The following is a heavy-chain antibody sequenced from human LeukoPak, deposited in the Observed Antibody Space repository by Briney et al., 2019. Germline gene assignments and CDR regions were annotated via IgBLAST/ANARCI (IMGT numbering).Heavy chain of an antibody. J-gene: IGHJ4*02. CDR1: GGSFSGYY. V-gene: IGHV4-34*01. Sequence: SETLSLTCAVYGGSFSGYYWSWIRQPPGKGLEWIGEINHSGSTNYNPSLKSRVTISVDTSKNQFSLKLSSVTAADTAVYYCARRRGSSSPDYWGQGTLVTVSS. CDR3: ARRRGSSSPDY. D-gene: IGHD6-6*01. CDR2: INHSGST.